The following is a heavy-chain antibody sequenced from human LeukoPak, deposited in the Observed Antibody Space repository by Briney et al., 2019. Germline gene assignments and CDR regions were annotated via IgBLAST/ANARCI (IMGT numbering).Heavy chain of an antibody. CDR1: GGSISSSSYY. J-gene: IGHJ4*02. V-gene: IGHV4-39*07. D-gene: IGHD5-18*01. Sequence: SETLSLTCTVSGGSISSSSYYGGWIRQPRREGLQRIGSIYYSGSTYYSPSLKSRVTISVETSKNHFSLKLSSVTAADTAVYYCAREYSYGYFDYWGQGTLVTVSS. CDR2: IYYSGST. CDR3: AREYSYGYFDY.